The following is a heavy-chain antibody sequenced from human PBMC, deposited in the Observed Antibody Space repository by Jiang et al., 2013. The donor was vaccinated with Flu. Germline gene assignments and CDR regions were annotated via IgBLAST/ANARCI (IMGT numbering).Heavy chain of an antibody. CDR2: IDPSDSYT. D-gene: IGHD6-19*01. Sequence: EVKKPGESLRISCKGSGYSFTSFWISWVRQMPGKGLEWMGRIDPSDSYTNYSPSFKGHVTISADNSITTAYLQWSSLKASDTAMYYCARQYSSGWYGYNWFDPWGQGTLVTVSS. J-gene: IGHJ5*02. CDR1: GYSFTSFW. V-gene: IGHV5-10-1*01. CDR3: ARQYSSGWYGYNWFDP.